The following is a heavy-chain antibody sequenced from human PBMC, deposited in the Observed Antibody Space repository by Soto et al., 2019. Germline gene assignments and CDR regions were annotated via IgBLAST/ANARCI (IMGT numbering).Heavy chain of an antibody. CDR2: IYYTGNT. D-gene: IGHD3-10*01. CDR3: ARGGAGSKWLDP. V-gene: IGHV4-59*01. CDR1: GGSISGYY. J-gene: IGHJ5*02. Sequence: PSETLSLTCTVSGGSISGYYWSWIRQPPGKGLEWIGYIYYTGNTIYNPSLNSRVTMSVDTSKNQFSLHLNYVTAADTAVYYCARGGAGSKWLDPWGQGTLVTVS.